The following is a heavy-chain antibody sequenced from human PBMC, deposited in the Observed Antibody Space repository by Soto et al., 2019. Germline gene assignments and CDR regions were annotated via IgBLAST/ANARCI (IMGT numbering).Heavy chain of an antibody. J-gene: IGHJ2*01. Sequence: EVQLLESGGGLVQPGGSLRLSCAASGFTFSSYAMTCVRQAPGKGLEWVSSISGSGGGTYYADSVKGRFIISRDNSKNTLYLQMNSLRVEDTAVHYCAKPEYGDYDHGYWYFDLCGRGTLVTVSS. V-gene: IGHV3-23*01. D-gene: IGHD4-17*01. CDR1: GFTFSSYA. CDR3: AKPEYGDYDHGYWYFDL. CDR2: ISGSGGGT.